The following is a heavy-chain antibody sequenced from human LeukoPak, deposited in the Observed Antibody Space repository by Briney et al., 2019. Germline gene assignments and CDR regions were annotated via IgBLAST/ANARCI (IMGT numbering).Heavy chain of an antibody. V-gene: IGHV3-21*01. CDR3: ARWGLSGCYYGGFDY. D-gene: IGHD1-26*01. Sequence: PGGSLRLSCAASGFTFSSYSMNWVRQAPGKGLEWVSSISSSSSYIYYADSVKGRFTISRDNAKNSLYLQMNSLRAEDTAVYYCARWGLSGCYYGGFDYWGQGTLVTVSS. CDR1: GFTFSSYS. CDR2: ISSSSSYI. J-gene: IGHJ4*02.